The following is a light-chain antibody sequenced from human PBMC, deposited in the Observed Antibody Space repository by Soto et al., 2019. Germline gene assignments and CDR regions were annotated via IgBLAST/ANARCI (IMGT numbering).Light chain of an antibody. CDR2: DVS. CDR1: SSDVGGYNY. J-gene: IGLJ3*02. Sequence: QSVLTQPASVSGSPGQSITISCTGTSSDVGGYNYVSWYQQHPGKAPKLMIYDVSNRPSGVSNRFSGSKSGNTASLTISWLQAEYEADYYCSSYTSSSTRVFGGGTKLTVL. CDR3: SSYTSSSTRV. V-gene: IGLV2-14*01.